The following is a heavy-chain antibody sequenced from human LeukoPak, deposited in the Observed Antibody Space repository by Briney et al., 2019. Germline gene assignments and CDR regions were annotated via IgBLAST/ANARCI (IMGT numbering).Heavy chain of an antibody. CDR2: INNYNNNT. CDR1: GYTFTSYG. CDR3: ARRGLDY. V-gene: IGHV1-18*01. J-gene: IGHJ4*02. D-gene: IGHD3-10*01. Sequence: ASVKVSCKASGYTFTSYGISWVRQAPGQGLEWMGWINNYNNNTDYVQKFQGRVTMTTDTSTNTAYMELRSLRSDDTAVYYCARRGLDYWGQGTLVTVSS.